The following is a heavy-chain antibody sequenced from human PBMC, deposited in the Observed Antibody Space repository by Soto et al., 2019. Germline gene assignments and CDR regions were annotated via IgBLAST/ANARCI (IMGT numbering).Heavy chain of an antibody. J-gene: IGHJ5*02. CDR3: ASPKIAFYNWFDT. D-gene: IGHD3-3*02. Sequence: SETLSITCXVSGGSVSSSYCSWIRPPPGKGLEWIGSIYYSGSTYYNPSLKSRVTISVDTSKNQFSLKLSSVTAADTAVYYCASPKIAFYNWFDTWGQGTLVTVSS. V-gene: IGHV4-59*05. CDR2: IYYSGST. CDR1: GGSVSSSY.